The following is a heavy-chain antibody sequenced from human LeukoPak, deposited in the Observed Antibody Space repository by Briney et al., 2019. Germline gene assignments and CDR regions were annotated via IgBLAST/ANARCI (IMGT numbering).Heavy chain of an antibody. J-gene: IGHJ5*02. V-gene: IGHV4-34*01. CDR1: GGSSGYY. CDR2: INHSGST. Sequence: SETLSLTCAVYGGSSGYYWSWIRQPPGKGLEWIGEINHSGSTNYNPSLKSRVTISVDTSKNQFSLKLSSVTAADTAVYYCAPFGATTLGSGWAWFDPWGQGTLVIVSS. CDR3: APFGATTLGSGWAWFDP. D-gene: IGHD1-26*01.